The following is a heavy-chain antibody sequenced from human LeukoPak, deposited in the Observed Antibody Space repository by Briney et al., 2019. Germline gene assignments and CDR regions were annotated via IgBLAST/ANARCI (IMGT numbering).Heavy chain of an antibody. CDR2: ISAYNGNT. CDR1: GYTFTSYG. J-gene: IGHJ6*02. CDR3: ARDLYDFWSGPYYYYGMDV. D-gene: IGHD3-3*01. Sequence: ASVKVSCKASGYTFTSYGISWVRQAPGQGLEWMGWISAYNGNTNYGQKLQGRVTMTTDTSTSTAYMELRSLRSDDTAVYYCARDLYDFWSGPYYYYGMDVWGQGTTVTVSS. V-gene: IGHV1-18*01.